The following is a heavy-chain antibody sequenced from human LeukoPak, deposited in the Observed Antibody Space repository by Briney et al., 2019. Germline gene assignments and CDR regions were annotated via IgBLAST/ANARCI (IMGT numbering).Heavy chain of an antibody. D-gene: IGHD3-10*01. V-gene: IGHV3-21*01. J-gene: IGHJ4*02. CDR2: INSSSSYI. CDR1: GFTFSSYS. CDR3: ARAGYGSGTYYSYFDY. Sequence: GGSLRLSCAASGFTFSSYSMNWVRQAPGKGLEWVSSINSSSSYIYYADSVKGRFTISRDNAKNSLYLQMNSLRAEDTAVYYCARAGYGSGTYYSYFDYWGQGTLVTVSS.